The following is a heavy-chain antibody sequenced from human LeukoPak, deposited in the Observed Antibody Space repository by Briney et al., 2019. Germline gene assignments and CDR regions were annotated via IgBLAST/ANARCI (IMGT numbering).Heavy chain of an antibody. CDR1: GFTFSSYS. CDR2: ISSSSSYI. D-gene: IGHD3-22*01. J-gene: IGHJ4*02. CDR3: ARGDYYDSSGYYPGVDY. Sequence: GGSLRLSSAASGFTFSSYSMNWVRRAPGKGLEWVSSISSSSSYIYYADSVKGRSTISRDNAKNSLYLQMNSLRAEDTAVYYCARGDYYDSSGYYPGVDYWGQGTLVTVSS. V-gene: IGHV3-21*01.